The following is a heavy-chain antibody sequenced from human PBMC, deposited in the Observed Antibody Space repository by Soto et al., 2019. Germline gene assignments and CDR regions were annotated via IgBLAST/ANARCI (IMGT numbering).Heavy chain of an antibody. CDR2: IYYSGST. CDR3: AREEGGGYDHRWFDP. D-gene: IGHD5-12*01. CDR1: GGSISSGGYY. Sequence: QVQLQESGPGLVKPSQTLSLTCTVSGGSISSGGYYWSWIRQHPGKGLEWIGYIYYSGSTYYHPSLKSRVTISVATSKNQFSLKLSSVTAADTAVYYCAREEGGGYDHRWFDPWGQGTLVTVSS. V-gene: IGHV4-31*03. J-gene: IGHJ5*02.